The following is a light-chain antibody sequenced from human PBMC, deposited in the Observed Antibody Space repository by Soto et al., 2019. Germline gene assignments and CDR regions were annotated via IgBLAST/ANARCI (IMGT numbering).Light chain of an antibody. CDR2: AAS. Sequence: MTLSPPSLYESKGDIVTITCRASQGISSSLAWYQQKPGKAPRLLIYAASALQSGVPSNFSGSGSGTDFTLTIRGLQSEDFTTYYCQLYYSFPITFGQGGLLEI. J-gene: IGKJ5*01. CDR3: QLYYSFPIT. CDR1: QGISSS. V-gene: IGKV1-8*01.